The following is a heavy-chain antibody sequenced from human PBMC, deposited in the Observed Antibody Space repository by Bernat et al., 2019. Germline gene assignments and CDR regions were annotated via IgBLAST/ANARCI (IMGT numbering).Heavy chain of an antibody. D-gene: IGHD1-26*01. Sequence: EVQLLESGGDLVRPGGSLRLSCVASGFTFSNYAMTWVRQAPGRGLEWVSVISDGGGSTYYGDSVRGRFTISRDNSRNTLYLQMNSLRAEDTAVYFCARDLSGQGGYWGQGTLVTASS. CDR3: ARDLSGQGGY. J-gene: IGHJ4*02. CDR1: GFTFSNYA. V-gene: IGHV3-23*01. CDR2: ISDGGGST.